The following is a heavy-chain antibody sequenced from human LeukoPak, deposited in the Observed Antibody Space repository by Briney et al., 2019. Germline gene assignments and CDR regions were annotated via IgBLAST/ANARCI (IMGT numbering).Heavy chain of an antibody. J-gene: IGHJ3*02. CDR1: GFTFSSYS. CDR2: ISRSSDFI. D-gene: IGHD6-19*01. CDR3: AKDSGIAVAGTLRAFDI. Sequence: GGSLRLSCAASGFTFSSYSMNWVRQAPGKGLEWVSSISRSSDFIYYTDSVKGRFTISRDNSKNTLYLQMNSLRAEDTAVYYCAKDSGIAVAGTLRAFDIWGQGTMVTVSS. V-gene: IGHV3-21*01.